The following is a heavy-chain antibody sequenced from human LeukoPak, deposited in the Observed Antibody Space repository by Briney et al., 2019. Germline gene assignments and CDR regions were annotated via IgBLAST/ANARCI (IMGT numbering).Heavy chain of an antibody. Sequence: GGSLRLSCAASGFTFSSYDMSWVRQAPGKGLEWVSAISGSGGTTNYADAVKGRFTISRDNSKSTLYLQMNNLRADDTAVYYCAKVLLRALDYMDVWGKGTTVTVSS. D-gene: IGHD2-15*01. V-gene: IGHV3-23*01. CDR3: AKVLLRALDYMDV. CDR2: ISGSGGTT. CDR1: GFTFSSYD. J-gene: IGHJ6*03.